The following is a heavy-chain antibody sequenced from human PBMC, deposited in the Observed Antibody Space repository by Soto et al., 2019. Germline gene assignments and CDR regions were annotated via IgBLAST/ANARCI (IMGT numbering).Heavy chain of an antibody. Sequence: QVQLVESGGGVVQPGRSLRLSCAASGFTFSSYAMHWVRQAPGKGLEWVAVISYDGSNKYYADSVKGRFTISRDNSKNPLYLQMNSLRAEDTAVYYCAKDDYGDYGGYWGQGTLVTVSS. CDR3: AKDDYGDYGGY. CDR1: GFTFSSYA. D-gene: IGHD4-17*01. J-gene: IGHJ4*02. CDR2: ISYDGSNK. V-gene: IGHV3-30-3*02.